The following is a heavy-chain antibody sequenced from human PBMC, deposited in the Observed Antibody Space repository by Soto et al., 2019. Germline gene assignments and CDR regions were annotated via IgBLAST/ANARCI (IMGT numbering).Heavy chain of an antibody. CDR2: INTYNGNT. CDR1: GYTETIYI. CDR3: ARDTYGLFDS. V-gene: IGHV1-18*03. D-gene: IGHD3-10*01. Sequence: PSGKVSFKGSGYTETIYIFDGVGQVTGKGLEWMGWINTYNGNTNYAQRLQGRVTMTTDTSTSTAYMELRSLRSDDMAVYYCARDTYGLFDSWGQGTLVTVSS. J-gene: IGHJ4*02.